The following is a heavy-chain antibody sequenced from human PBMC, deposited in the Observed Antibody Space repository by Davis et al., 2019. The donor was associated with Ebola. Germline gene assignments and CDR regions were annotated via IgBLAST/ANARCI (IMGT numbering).Heavy chain of an antibody. V-gene: IGHV3-21*06. D-gene: IGHD3-10*02. CDR3: SRMKGLDVLGRRPNAFEI. CDR2: INSHSNVL. CDR1: RFTFSSYW. J-gene: IGHJ3*02. Sequence: PGGSLRLSCAASRFTFSSYWMGWVRQAPGKGLEWVSSINSHSNVLLYADSMRGRFTISRDNAKNSLFLQMNDLRAEDTAVYYCSRMKGLDVLGRRPNAFEIWGQGTMVTVSS.